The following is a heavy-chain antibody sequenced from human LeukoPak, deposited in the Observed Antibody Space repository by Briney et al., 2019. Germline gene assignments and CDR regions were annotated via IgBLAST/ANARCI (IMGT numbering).Heavy chain of an antibody. CDR3: ARERGLRDP. CDR1: GYTFTDFG. V-gene: IGHV1-18*01. Sequence: GASVKVSCKASGYTFTDFGVSWVRQAPGQGLEWMGWISAYNGNTNYVQKFQGRVTMTTDISTSTAYMELRSLRSDDTAVFYCARERGLRDPWGQGTLVTVSS. J-gene: IGHJ5*02. CDR2: ISAYNGNT. D-gene: IGHD2-21*02.